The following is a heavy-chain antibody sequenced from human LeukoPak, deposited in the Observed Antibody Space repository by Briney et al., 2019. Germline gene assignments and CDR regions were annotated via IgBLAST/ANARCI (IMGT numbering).Heavy chain of an antibody. D-gene: IGHD2/OR15-2a*01. CDR1: GFAFSSYA. Sequence: GGSLRLSCAASGFAFSSYAMTWVRQAPGKGLEWVATIGDSNTKTYYADSVKGRFTISRDNSKNTLYLQMNSLRAADTAVYFCARGAFYDYWGQGTLVTVSS. J-gene: IGHJ4*02. CDR3: ARGAFYDY. CDR2: IGDSNTKT. V-gene: IGHV3-23*01.